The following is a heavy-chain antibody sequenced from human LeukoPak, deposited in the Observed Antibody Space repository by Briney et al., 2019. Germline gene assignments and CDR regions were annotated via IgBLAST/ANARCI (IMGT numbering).Heavy chain of an antibody. CDR3: ARGAYYYDSSGRFDY. V-gene: IGHV3-48*03. CDR1: GFTFSSYE. J-gene: IGHJ4*02. CDR2: ISSSGSTI. D-gene: IGHD3-22*01. Sequence: GGSLRLSCAASGFTFSSYEMNWVRQAPGKGLEWVSYISSSGSTIYYADSVKGRFAISSDNAKNSLYLQMNSLRAEDTAVYYCARGAYYYDSSGRFDYWGQGTLVTVSS.